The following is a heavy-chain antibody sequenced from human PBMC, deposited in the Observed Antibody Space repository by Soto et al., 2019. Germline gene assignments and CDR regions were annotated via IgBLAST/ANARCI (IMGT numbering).Heavy chain of an antibody. CDR1: GFTFDDYA. CDR3: AKDAQPSSGGWSWFDP. V-gene: IGHV3-9*01. Sequence: GGSLRLSCAASGFTFDDYAMHWVRQAPGKGLEWVSGISWNSGSIGYADSVKGRFTISRDNAKNSLYLQMNSLRAEDTALYYCAKDAQPSSGGWSWFDPWGQGTLVTVSS. D-gene: IGHD3-3*01. CDR2: ISWNSGSI. J-gene: IGHJ5*02.